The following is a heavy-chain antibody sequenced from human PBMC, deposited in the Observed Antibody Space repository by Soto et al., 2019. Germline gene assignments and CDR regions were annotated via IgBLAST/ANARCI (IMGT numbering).Heavy chain of an antibody. J-gene: IGHJ2*01. CDR3: ARAVMQRRLRFDL. CDR1: GFTVSSTY. Sequence: PGGSLRLSCAASGFTVSSTYMTWVRQAPGKGLEWVSVIYGGLTIYYADSVKGRFTISRDNAKNSLYLQMNSLRDEDTAVYYCARAVMQRRLRFDLWGRGTLVTSPQ. CDR2: IYGGLTI. V-gene: IGHV3-53*01. D-gene: IGHD3-16*01.